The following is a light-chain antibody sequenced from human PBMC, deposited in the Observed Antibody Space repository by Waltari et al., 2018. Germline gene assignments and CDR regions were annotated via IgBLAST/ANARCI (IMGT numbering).Light chain of an antibody. V-gene: IGLV2-23*01. CDR1: TSEA. J-gene: IGLJ2*01. CDR3: SCFTTTNTLV. CDR2: DGN. Sequence: QSALTQPASVPGSPGPSIPLSCTGPTSEASWYQQHPGKVPKLILYDGNKRPSGISNRFSGSKSADAASLTISGLQADDEADYYCSCFTTTNTLVFGGGTKVTVL.